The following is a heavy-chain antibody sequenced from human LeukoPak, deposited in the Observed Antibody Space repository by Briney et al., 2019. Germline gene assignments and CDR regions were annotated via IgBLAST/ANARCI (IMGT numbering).Heavy chain of an antibody. Sequence: PGGSLRLSCAASGFTSGTSWMSWVRQAPGKGLEWVSTVYSGGLTYYADPVKGRFTISRDNSKNTLYLQMSSLRAEDTAVYYCVRDRWPGLGDFWGQGTTVTVSS. V-gene: IGHV3-66*01. CDR3: VRDRWPGLGDF. CDR1: GFTSGTSW. CDR2: VYSGGLT. J-gene: IGHJ6*02. D-gene: IGHD6-19*01.